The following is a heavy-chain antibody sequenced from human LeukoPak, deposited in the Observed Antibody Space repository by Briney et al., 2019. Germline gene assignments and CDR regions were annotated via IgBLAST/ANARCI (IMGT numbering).Heavy chain of an antibody. CDR3: AARGYYNWFDP. J-gene: IGHJ5*02. CDR2: SNYGGST. V-gene: IGHV4-34*01. Sequence: SETLSPTCAVYGGSFSDYYWTWIRQPPGKGLEWIGESNYGGSTNYNPSLTSRITISVDTSKNQFSLKLSSVTAADTAVYYCAARGYYNWFDPWGQGTLVTVSS. D-gene: IGHD1-26*01. CDR1: GGSFSDYY.